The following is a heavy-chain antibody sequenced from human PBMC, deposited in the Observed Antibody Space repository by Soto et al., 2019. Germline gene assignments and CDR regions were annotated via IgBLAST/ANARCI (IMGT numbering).Heavy chain of an antibody. CDR1: GFTFTRYS. CDR2: ISSTTNYI. Sequence: EVQLVESGGGLVTPGGSMRLSCAAYGFTFTRYSMNWVRQAPGKGLEWVPSISSTTNYIYYGDSMQGRFTISRDNAKNSLYLEMNSLRAEDTAVYYCARESEDLTSNFDYWGQGTLVTVSS. CDR3: ARESEDLTSNFDY. J-gene: IGHJ4*02. V-gene: IGHV3-21*06.